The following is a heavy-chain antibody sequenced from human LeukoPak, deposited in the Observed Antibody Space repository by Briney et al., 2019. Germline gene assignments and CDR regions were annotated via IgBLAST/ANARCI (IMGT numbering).Heavy chain of an antibody. J-gene: IGHJ4*02. V-gene: IGHV3-9*01. CDR3: AKVITMIPRGVDY. Sequence: GGSLRLSCAASGFTFDDYAMHWVRQAPGKGLEWVSGISWNSGSIGYADSVKGRFTISRDNAKNSLYLQMNSLRAEDTALYYCAKVITMIPRGVDYWGQGTLVTVSS. CDR1: GFTFDDYA. D-gene: IGHD3-22*01. CDR2: ISWNSGSI.